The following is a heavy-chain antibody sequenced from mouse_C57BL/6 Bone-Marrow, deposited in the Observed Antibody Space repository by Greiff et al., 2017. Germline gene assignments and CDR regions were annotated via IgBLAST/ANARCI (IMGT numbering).Heavy chain of an antibody. V-gene: IGHV5-16*01. CDR2: INYDGSST. CDR3: ARVLANWGFAY. J-gene: IGHJ3*01. CDR1: GFTFSDYY. Sequence: DVKLVESEGGLVQPGSSMKLSCTASGFTFSDYYMAWVRQVPEKGLEWVANINYDGSSTYYLDSLKSRFIISRDNAKNILYLQMSSLKSEDTATYYCARVLANWGFAYWGQGTLVTVSA. D-gene: IGHD4-1*01.